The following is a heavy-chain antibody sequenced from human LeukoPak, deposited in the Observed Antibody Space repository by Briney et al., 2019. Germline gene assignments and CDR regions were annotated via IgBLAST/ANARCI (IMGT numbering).Heavy chain of an antibody. J-gene: IGHJ4*02. Sequence: SETLSLTCTVSGGSISSYYWSWIRQPPGKGLEWIGYIYYSGSTNYNPSLKSRVTISVDTSKNQFSLKLSSVTAADTAVYYCARVRDHSEVAWFDYWGQGTLVTVSS. CDR1: GGSISSYY. V-gene: IGHV4-59*01. CDR3: ARVRDHSEVAWFDY. D-gene: IGHD2-21*02. CDR2: IYYSGST.